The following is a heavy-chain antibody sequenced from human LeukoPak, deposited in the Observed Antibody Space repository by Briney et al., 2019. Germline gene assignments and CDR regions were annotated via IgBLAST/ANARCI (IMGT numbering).Heavy chain of an antibody. V-gene: IGHV3-21*01. CDR1: GFSIYS. CDR3: ARDPWGTYAY. Sequence: PGVSLRLSCAASGFSIYSLNWVRQAPGKGLEWVSSISSGSDYIYYAYSVKGRFTISRDNTKNSLYLQMNSLRAEDTAIYYCARDPWGTYAYGGQGTLVTVSA. J-gene: IGHJ4*02. D-gene: IGHD3-16*01. CDR2: ISSGSDYI.